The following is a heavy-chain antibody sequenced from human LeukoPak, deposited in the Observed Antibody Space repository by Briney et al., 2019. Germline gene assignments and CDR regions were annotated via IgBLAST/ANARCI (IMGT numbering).Heavy chain of an antibody. J-gene: IGHJ4*02. D-gene: IGHD6-13*01. CDR3: ARDLGPSYSSSWYPDY. V-gene: IGHV3-7*01. CDR2: IKQDGSEK. Sequence: GGSLRLSCAASGFTFSSYWMSWVRQAPGKGLEWVANIKQDGSEKYYVDSVKGRFTISRDNAKNSLYLRMNSLRAEDTAVYYCARDLGPSYSSSWYPDYWGQGTLVTVSS. CDR1: GFTFSSYW.